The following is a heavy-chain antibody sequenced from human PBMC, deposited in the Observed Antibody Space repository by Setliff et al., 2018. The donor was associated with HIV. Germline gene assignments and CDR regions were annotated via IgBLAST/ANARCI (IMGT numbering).Heavy chain of an antibody. Sequence: PSETLSLTCAVYGGSFSGYYWSWIRQPPGKGLEWIGEISHSGSTNYNPSLKSRVTISVDTPKNQFSLKLSSVTAADTAVYYCARAGVNFDYWGQGTLVTVSS. CDR1: GGSFSGYY. D-gene: IGHD2-21*01. V-gene: IGHV4-34*01. CDR3: ARAGVNFDY. CDR2: ISHSGST. J-gene: IGHJ4*02.